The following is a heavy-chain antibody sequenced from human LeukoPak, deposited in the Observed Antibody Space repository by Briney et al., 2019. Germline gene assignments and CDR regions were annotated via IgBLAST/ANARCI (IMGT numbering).Heavy chain of an antibody. CDR3: ARERGYNYGYSGYYDQ. CDR2: IADVGPDT. V-gene: IGHV3-23*01. Sequence: GGSLRLSCAASGFAFSDYSMGWVRQAAGKGLELVSLIADVGPDTYYADSVKGRFTVSRDNAKNSMYLRMDTLRAEDTAVYYCARERGYNYGYSGYYDQWGQGILVTVSS. CDR1: GFAFSDYS. J-gene: IGHJ4*02. D-gene: IGHD5-18*01.